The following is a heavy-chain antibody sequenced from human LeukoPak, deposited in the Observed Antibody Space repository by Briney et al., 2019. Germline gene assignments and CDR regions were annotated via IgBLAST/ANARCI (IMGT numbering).Heavy chain of an antibody. CDR1: GGSIGMSNYY. CDR2: IYYTGST. D-gene: IGHD3-16*02. V-gene: IGHV4-39*01. J-gene: IGHJ5*02. Sequence: SETLSLTCTVSGGSIGMSNYYWGWIRQPPGKGLEWIGSIYYTGSTYYNPSLKSRVTISVDTSKNQFSLRLSSVTAADTALYYCARIRYRPHNVNWFDPWGQGTLVIVSS. CDR3: ARIRYRPHNVNWFDP.